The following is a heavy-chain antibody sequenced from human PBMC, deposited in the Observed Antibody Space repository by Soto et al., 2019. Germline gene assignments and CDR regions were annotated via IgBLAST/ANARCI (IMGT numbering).Heavy chain of an antibody. J-gene: IGHJ4*02. CDR2: IKRDGSEK. CDR1: GFTFSDYW. V-gene: IGHV3-7*05. D-gene: IGHD3-10*01. CDR3: ATSMGRGGNDY. Sequence: EVQLVESGGGLVQPGGSLRLSCAASGFTFSDYWMSWVRQAPGKGLECVANIKRDGSEKYYVDPVKGRFTISRDNAKHSQYLQMNSLTAEDTAVYYCATSMGRGGNDYWGQGTLVTVSS.